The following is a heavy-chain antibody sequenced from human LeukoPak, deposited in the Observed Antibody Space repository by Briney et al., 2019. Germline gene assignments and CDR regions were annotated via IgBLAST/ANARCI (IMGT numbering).Heavy chain of an antibody. D-gene: IGHD4-17*01. CDR2: IYYSGST. CDR3: ARDSRRGDYDY. CDR1: GGSISSGGYY. V-gene: IGHV4-31*03. Sequence: SETLSLTCTVSGGSISSGGYYWSWIRQHPGKGLEWIGYIYYSGSTYYNPSLKSRVIISVDTSKNQFSLKLSSATAADTAVYYCARDSRRGDYDYWGRGTLVTVSS. J-gene: IGHJ4*02.